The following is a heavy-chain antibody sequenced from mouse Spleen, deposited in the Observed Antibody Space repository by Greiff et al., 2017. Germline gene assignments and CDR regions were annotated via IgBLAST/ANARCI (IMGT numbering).Heavy chain of an antibody. V-gene: IGHV5-17*01. D-gene: IGHD2-10*02. CDR3: ARRAYGGYFDV. CDR1: GFTFSDYG. Sequence: DVHLVESGGGLVKPGGSLKLSCAASGFTFSDYGMHWVRQAPEKGLEWVAYISSGSSTIYSADTVKGRFTISRDNAKNTLFLQMTSLRSEDTAMYYCARRAYGGYFDVWGAGTTVTVSS. J-gene: IGHJ1*01. CDR2: ISSGSSTI.